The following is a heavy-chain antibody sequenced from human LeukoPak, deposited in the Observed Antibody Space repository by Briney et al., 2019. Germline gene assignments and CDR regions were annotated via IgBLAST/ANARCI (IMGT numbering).Heavy chain of an antibody. Sequence: TGGSLRPSCAASGFTFSSYGMSWVRQAPGKGLEWVSAISGSGGSTYYADSVKGRFTISRDNSKNTLYLQMNSLRAEDTAVYYCAKDSPGYDLGGYWGQGTLVTVSS. V-gene: IGHV3-23*01. CDR2: ISGSGGST. CDR1: GFTFSSYG. D-gene: IGHD3-3*01. J-gene: IGHJ4*02. CDR3: AKDSPGYDLGGY.